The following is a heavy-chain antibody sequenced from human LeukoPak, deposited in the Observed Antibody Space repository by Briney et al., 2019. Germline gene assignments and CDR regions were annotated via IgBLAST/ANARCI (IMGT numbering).Heavy chain of an antibody. CDR3: ARDRSGSLVAFDF. CDR1: GYAFNKYG. CDR2: SSTYNGDR. J-gene: IGHJ3*01. D-gene: IGHD3-10*01. V-gene: IGHV1-18*01. Sequence: GASVRVSCKASGYAFNKYGIGWLRQAPGQNLEWMGWSSTYNGDRKSAQKFQGRVTMTTDTPTSTAYMELRSLRSDDTAMYYCARDRSGSLVAFDFWGPGTMVTVPS.